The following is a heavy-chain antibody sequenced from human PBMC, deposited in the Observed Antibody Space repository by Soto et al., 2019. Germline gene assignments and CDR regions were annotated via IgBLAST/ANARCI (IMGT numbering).Heavy chain of an antibody. CDR1: GFTFSSYA. CDR2: ISSSGDVT. D-gene: IGHD4-17*01. CDR3: AGAPPHQAYFDY. Sequence: PGGSLRLSCAASGFTFSSYAMTWVRQAPGEGPEWVSTISSSGDVTFYADSVKGRFAISRDNSKNTLFLQMNSLRADDTAVYYCAGAPPHQAYFDYWGQGTLVTVSS. J-gene: IGHJ4*02. V-gene: IGHV3-23*01.